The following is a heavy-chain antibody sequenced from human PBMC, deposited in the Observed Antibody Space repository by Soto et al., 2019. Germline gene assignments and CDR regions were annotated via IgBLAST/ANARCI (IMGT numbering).Heavy chain of an antibody. CDR1: GVSIGSYY. CDR3: ARARITLVREIIKYNMDI. Sequence: ETLSLTCTVSGVSIGSYYWSWIRQPPGKGLEWIGYIYESGSTNSNPSLQSRVTISVDTSKNQFYLNLSPVTAADTATYYCARARITLVREIIKYNMDIWGQGTTVTVSS. CDR2: IYESGST. D-gene: IGHD3-10*01. J-gene: IGHJ6*02. V-gene: IGHV4-59*01.